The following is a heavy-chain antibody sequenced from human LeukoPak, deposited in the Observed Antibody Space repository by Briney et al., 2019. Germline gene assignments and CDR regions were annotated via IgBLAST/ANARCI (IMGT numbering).Heavy chain of an antibody. D-gene: IGHD2-2*01. Sequence: PGGPLRLSCAASGFTFSSYSMNWVRQAPGKALEGVSSISSSSSYIYYADPVKGRFTISRDNAKNSLYLQMNSLRAEDTAVYYCARVGKYCSSTSCYHFDYWGQGTLVTDSS. CDR1: GFTFSSYS. J-gene: IGHJ4*02. V-gene: IGHV3-21*01. CDR3: ARVGKYCSSTSCYHFDY. CDR2: ISSSSSYI.